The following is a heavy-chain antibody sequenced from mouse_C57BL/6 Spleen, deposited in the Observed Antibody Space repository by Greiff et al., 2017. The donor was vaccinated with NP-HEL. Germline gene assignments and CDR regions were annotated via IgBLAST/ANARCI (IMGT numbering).Heavy chain of an antibody. J-gene: IGHJ2*01. V-gene: IGHV1-81*01. CDR2: IYPRSGNT. Sequence: QVQLQQSGAELARPGASVKLSCKASGYTFTSSGISWVKQRTGQGLEWIGEIYPRSGNTYYNEKFKGKAKLTADKSSSTAYMELRSLTSEDSAVYFCASITTVVATRYYFDYWGQGTTLTVSS. CDR3: ASITTVVATRYYFDY. CDR1: GYTFTSSG. D-gene: IGHD1-1*01.